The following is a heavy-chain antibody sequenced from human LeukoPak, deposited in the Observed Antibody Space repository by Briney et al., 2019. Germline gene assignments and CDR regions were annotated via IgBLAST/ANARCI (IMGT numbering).Heavy chain of an antibody. CDR1: GGSLNGYY. V-gene: IGHV4-34*01. CDR2: IGHSGST. D-gene: IGHD2-8*01. J-gene: IGHJ2*01. Sequence: PSETLSLTCAAYGGSLNGYYWSWIRQPPGKGLEWIGEIGHSGSTNYNPSLKSRLTMSVDTSKNQFSLRLSSVTAADTAVYYCARGGGVWYFDLWGRGTLVTVSS. CDR3: ARGGGVWYFDL.